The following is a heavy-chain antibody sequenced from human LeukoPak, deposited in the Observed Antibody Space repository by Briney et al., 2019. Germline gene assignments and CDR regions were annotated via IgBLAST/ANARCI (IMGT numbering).Heavy chain of an antibody. CDR3: AKMKGHPLPKYYMDV. Sequence: GGSLRLSCAASGFTFSSYAMSWVRQAPGKGLEWVSAISGSCGSTYYADSVKGRFTISRDNSKNTLYLQMNSLRAEDTAVYYCAKMKGHPLPKYYMDVWGQGTTVTVSS. D-gene: IGHD1-26*01. J-gene: IGHJ6*01. CDR1: GFTFSSYA. CDR2: ISGSCGST. V-gene: IGHV3-23*01.